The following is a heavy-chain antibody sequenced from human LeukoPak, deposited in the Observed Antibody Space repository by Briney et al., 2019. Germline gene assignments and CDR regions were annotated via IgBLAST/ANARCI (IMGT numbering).Heavy chain of an antibody. CDR3: ASRSGSYYRYFDY. Sequence: ETSETLSLTCTVSGGSISSSSYYWGWIRQPPGKGLEWIGSMYYSGSTYYNPSLKSRVTISVDTSKNQFSLKLSSVTAADTAVYYCASRSGSYYRYFDYWGQGTLVTVSS. V-gene: IGHV4-39*01. D-gene: IGHD3-10*01. CDR1: GGSISSSSYY. J-gene: IGHJ4*02. CDR2: MYYSGST.